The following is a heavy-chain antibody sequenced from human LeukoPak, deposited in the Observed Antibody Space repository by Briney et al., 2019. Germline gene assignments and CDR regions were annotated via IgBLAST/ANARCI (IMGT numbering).Heavy chain of an antibody. Sequence: PGGSLRLSCSASGFTFSSYAMIWVRQAPGKGLEWLSTITNSGDNTYYADSVKGRFTISRDNSKNTLYLQINSLRAEDTAVYYCAKSGGYTYANWGQGTLVTVSS. J-gene: IGHJ4*02. CDR2: ITNSGDNT. D-gene: IGHD5-18*01. CDR1: GFTFSSYA. CDR3: AKSGGYTYAN. V-gene: IGHV3-23*01.